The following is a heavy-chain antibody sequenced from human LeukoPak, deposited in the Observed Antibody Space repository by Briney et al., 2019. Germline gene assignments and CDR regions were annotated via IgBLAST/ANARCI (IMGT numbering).Heavy chain of an antibody. V-gene: IGHV3-9*01. Sequence: GGSLRLSCAASGFTFEKYAMHWVRQASGKGLEWVSYINWNSVSIGYADSVKGRFTISRDNVKNSLYLQMNSLRTEDTALYFCAKGSHMVRGINSLDYWGQGILVTVSS. CDR3: AKGSHMVRGINSLDY. J-gene: IGHJ4*02. CDR1: GFTFEKYA. CDR2: INWNSVSI. D-gene: IGHD3-10*01.